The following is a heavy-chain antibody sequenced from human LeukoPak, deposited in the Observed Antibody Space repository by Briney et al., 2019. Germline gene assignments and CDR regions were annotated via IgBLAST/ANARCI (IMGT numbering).Heavy chain of an antibody. CDR1: GFTFSSYA. D-gene: IGHD4-11*01. CDR3: AREGGTVTPYYYYYMDV. J-gene: IGHJ6*03. CDR2: IRGTDDTT. V-gene: IGHV3-23*01. Sequence: PGGSLRLSCAASGFTFSSYAMTWVRQAPGKGLEWISCIRGTDDTTYYADSVKGRFTISRDNSKNTLYLQMNSLRAEDTAVYYCAREGGTVTPYYYYYMDVWGKGTTVTVSS.